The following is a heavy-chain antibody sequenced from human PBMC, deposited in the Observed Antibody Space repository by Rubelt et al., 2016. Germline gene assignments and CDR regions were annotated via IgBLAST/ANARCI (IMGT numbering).Heavy chain of an antibody. D-gene: IGHD6-19*01. CDR1: GFSFSNYW. CDR2: MNQDGREK. CDR3: ARPHSSGWYPFDY. J-gene: IGHJ4*02. V-gene: IGHV3-7*01. Sequence: EVRLLESGGGLVQPGGSLRLSCAASGFSFSNYWMTWVRQAPGEGLEWVANMNQDGREKDYVGSVKGRFTLPRANAKNSLYLQMKSLRAEETAVYYCARPHSSGWYPFDYWGQGTLVTVSS.